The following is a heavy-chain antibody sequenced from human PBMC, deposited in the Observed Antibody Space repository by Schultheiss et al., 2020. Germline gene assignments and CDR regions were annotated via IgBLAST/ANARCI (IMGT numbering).Heavy chain of an antibody. CDR1: GFTVSSNY. V-gene: IGHV3-53*01. CDR3: ARDHRYGITFGGVIVDNWFDP. D-gene: IGHD3-16*02. CDR2: IYSGGST. Sequence: GESLKISCAASGFTVSSNYMSWVRQAPGKGLEWVSVIYSGGSTFYADSVKGRFTISRDNAKNSLYLQMNSLRAEDTAVYYCARDHRYGITFGGVIVDNWFDPWGQGTLVTVSS. J-gene: IGHJ5*02.